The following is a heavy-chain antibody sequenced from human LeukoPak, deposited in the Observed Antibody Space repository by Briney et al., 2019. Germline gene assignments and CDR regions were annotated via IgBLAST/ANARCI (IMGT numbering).Heavy chain of an antibody. CDR3: GSMVRGVLDY. Sequence: GASVKVSCKASGYTLTSYGISWVRQAPGQGLEWMGWISAYNGNTNYAQKLQGRVTMTTDTSTSTAYMELRSLRSDDTAVYYCGSMVRGVLDYWGQGTLVTVSS. CDR1: GYTLTSYG. D-gene: IGHD3-10*01. V-gene: IGHV1-18*01. J-gene: IGHJ4*02. CDR2: ISAYNGNT.